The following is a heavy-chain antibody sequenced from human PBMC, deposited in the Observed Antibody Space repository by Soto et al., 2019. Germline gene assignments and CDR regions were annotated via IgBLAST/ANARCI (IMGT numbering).Heavy chain of an antibody. Sequence: EVQLVESGGGLVQPGGSLRLSCAASGFTFSSYSMNWVRQAPGKGLEWVSYISSSSSYIYYADSVKGRFTISRDNAKNSLYLQMNSLRAEDTAVYYCARGYDFWSGDDYWGQGTLVTVSS. V-gene: IGHV3-21*05. CDR3: ARGYDFWSGDDY. D-gene: IGHD3-3*01. CDR1: GFTFSSYS. CDR2: ISSSSSYI. J-gene: IGHJ4*02.